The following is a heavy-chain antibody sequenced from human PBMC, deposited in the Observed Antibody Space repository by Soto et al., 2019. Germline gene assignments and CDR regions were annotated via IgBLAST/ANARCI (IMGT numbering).Heavy chain of an antibody. CDR2: IYYSGST. Sequence: SETLSLTCTVSGSSISSYYWSWIRQPPGKGLEWIGYIYYSGSTNYNPSLKSRVTISVDTSKNQFSLKLSSVTAADTAVYYCARYSYPNAFDIWGQGTMVTVSS. J-gene: IGHJ3*02. CDR1: GSSISSYY. CDR3: ARYSYPNAFDI. D-gene: IGHD5-18*01. V-gene: IGHV4-59*08.